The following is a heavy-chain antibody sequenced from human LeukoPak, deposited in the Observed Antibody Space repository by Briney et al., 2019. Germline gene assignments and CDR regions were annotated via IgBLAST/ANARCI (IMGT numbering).Heavy chain of an antibody. D-gene: IGHD6-19*01. CDR3: AKTVKLVAGDFDY. J-gene: IGHJ4*02. Sequence: GGSLRLSCAASGFAFGSFAMSWVRQSPGKGLEWVSSISGNDGRTYYAESVKGRFTISRDNSKNTLYLQMNSLRAEDTAVYYCAKTVKLVAGDFDYWGQGTLVTVSS. V-gene: IGHV3-23*01. CDR2: ISGNDGRT. CDR1: GFAFGSFA.